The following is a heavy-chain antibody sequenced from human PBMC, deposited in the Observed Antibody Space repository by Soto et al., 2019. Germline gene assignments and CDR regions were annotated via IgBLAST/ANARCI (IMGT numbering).Heavy chain of an antibody. CDR1: GYTFTTSG. Sequence: QAQLVQSGPEVKKPGASVNISCKASGYTFTTSGISWVRQAPGQGLEWMGWISPSSSNIDYSQKIQGRVVMTTDTSTNTAYLAFRSLRSDDPAVYYCATDLGFSGGWQPWGQGTLVTVSS. D-gene: IGHD6-19*01. CDR3: ATDLGFSGGWQP. CDR2: ISPSSSNI. V-gene: IGHV1-18*01. J-gene: IGHJ5*02.